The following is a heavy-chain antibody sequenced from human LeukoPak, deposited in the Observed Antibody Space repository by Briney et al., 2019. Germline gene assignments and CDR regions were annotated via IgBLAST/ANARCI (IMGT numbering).Heavy chain of an antibody. V-gene: IGHV1-46*01. CDR1: GYTFTNYY. D-gene: IGHD3-22*01. Sequence: ASVKVSCKASGYTFTNYYIHWVRQAPGQGLGWMGIINPSGGSTNYAQNFQGRVTMTRDTSTSTVYMELSSLRSEDTAVYYCARGEHYYDSSGYSPFDYWGQGTLVTVSS. CDR2: INPSGGST. CDR3: ARGEHYYDSSGYSPFDY. J-gene: IGHJ4*02.